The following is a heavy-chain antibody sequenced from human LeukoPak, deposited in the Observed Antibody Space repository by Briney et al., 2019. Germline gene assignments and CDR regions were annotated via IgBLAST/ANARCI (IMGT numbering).Heavy chain of an antibody. D-gene: IGHD2-15*01. CDR2: IYYSGST. CDR3: ARGGIVVVVTTTRRVNWFDP. CDR1: GGSIRSSSYY. V-gene: IGHV4-39*07. J-gene: IGHJ5*02. Sequence: SETLSLTCTVPGGSIRSSSYYWGWVRQPPGKGLEWIGSIYYSGSTYYNPSLKSRVTISVDTSKIQFSLKLSSVTAADTAVYYCARGGIVVVVTTTRRVNWFDPWGQGTLVTVSS.